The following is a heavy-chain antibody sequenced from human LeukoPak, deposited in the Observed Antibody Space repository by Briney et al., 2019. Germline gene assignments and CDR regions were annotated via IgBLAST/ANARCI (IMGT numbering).Heavy chain of an antibody. J-gene: IGHJ4*02. Sequence: SETLSLTCAVSGVSISSGGYSWSWVRQPPGKGLEFIGYVHYSGTTNYNPSLRSRVTISIDTSKKHFFLKLNSVTAADTAVYYCATGYGDFRVEGRYFYSWGQGTLVTVSS. CDR3: ATGYGDFRVEGRYFYS. CDR1: GVSISSGGYS. CDR2: VHYSGTT. D-gene: IGHD4-17*01. V-gene: IGHV4-61*08.